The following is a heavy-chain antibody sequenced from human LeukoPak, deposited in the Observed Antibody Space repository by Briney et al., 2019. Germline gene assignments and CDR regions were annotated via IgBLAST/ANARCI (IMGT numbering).Heavy chain of an antibody. Sequence: GGSLRLSCAASGFTLSSYSMNWVRQAPGKGLEWVSSISSSSSYIYYADSVKGRFTISRDNAENSLYLQMNSLRAEDTAVYYCARDQEDEPFDYWGQGTLVTVSS. CDR1: GFTLSSYS. CDR2: ISSSSSYI. V-gene: IGHV3-21*01. J-gene: IGHJ4*02. CDR3: ARDQEDEPFDY.